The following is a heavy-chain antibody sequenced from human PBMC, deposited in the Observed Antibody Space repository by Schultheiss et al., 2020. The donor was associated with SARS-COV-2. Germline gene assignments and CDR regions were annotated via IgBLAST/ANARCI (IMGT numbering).Heavy chain of an antibody. Sequence: GGSLRLSCAASGFTVSSNYMSWVRQAPGKGLEWVSAISGSGGSTYYADSVKGRFTISRDNAKNTLYLQMNSLRAEDTAVYYCAKVGPGQQLVDYWGQGTLVTVSS. CDR1: GFTVSSNY. J-gene: IGHJ4*02. D-gene: IGHD6-13*01. CDR3: AKVGPGQQLVDY. V-gene: IGHV3-23*01. CDR2: ISGSGGST.